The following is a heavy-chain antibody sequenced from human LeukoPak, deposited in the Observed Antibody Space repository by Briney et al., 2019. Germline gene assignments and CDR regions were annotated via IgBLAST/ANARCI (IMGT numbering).Heavy chain of an antibody. CDR1: GYTFTGYY. J-gene: IGHJ6*02. Sequence: SVKVSCKASGYTFTGYYMHWVRQAPGQGLEWMGRIIPILGIANYAQKFQGRVTITADKSTSTAYMELSSLRSEDTAVYYRARVRKEWTPKGMDVWGQGTTVTVSS. CDR3: ARVRKEWTPKGMDV. V-gene: IGHV1-69*04. D-gene: IGHD3-3*01. CDR2: IIPILGIA.